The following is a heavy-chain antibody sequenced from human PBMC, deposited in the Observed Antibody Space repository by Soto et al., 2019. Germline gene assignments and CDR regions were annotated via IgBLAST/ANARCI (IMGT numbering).Heavy chain of an antibody. CDR1: GFTFNNYA. CDR3: AKARTRSYADALDI. CDR2: ISASGGST. D-gene: IGHD2-8*01. Sequence: VGSLRLSCAASGFTFNNYAMNWVRQAPGKGLEWVSSISASGGSTYYADSVRGRFTISRDNSKNTLYLQTNSPRAEDTAVYYCAKARTRSYADALDIWGQGTLVTVSS. J-gene: IGHJ3*02. V-gene: IGHV3-23*01.